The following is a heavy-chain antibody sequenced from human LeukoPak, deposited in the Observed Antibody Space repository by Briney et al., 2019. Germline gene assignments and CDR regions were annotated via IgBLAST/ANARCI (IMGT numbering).Heavy chain of an antibody. D-gene: IGHD1-1*01. CDR2: FYSTENT. Sequence: SETLSLTCTVSGGSISSSYWGWIRQPAGRGLEWIGRFYSTENTIYNPSLKSRVTMSGDTPKNQLSLKLNSVTVADTAIYSWARVIVATWDDDWFDPWGQGILVTVSS. V-gene: IGHV4-4*07. J-gene: IGHJ5*02. CDR1: GGSISSSY. CDR3: ARVIVATWDDDWFDP.